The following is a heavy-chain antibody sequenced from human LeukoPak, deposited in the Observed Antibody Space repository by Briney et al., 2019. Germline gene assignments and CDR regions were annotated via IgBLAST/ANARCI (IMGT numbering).Heavy chain of an antibody. D-gene: IGHD6-19*01. J-gene: IGHJ4*02. CDR3: ARVYSSGWYHFDY. V-gene: IGHV1-18*04. CDR1: GYTITSNY. Sequence: ASVKVSCKASGYTITSNYIHWVRQAPGQRLQWMGWINPNSGGTNYAQKLPGRVTMTTDTSTSTAYMEPRSLRSDDTAVYYCARVYSSGWYHFDYWGQGTLVTVSS. CDR2: INPNSGGT.